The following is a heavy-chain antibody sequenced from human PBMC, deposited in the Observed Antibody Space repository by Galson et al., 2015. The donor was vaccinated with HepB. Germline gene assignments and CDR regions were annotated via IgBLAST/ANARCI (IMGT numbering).Heavy chain of an antibody. D-gene: IGHD3-10*01. CDR1: GYTFTSYG. V-gene: IGHV1-18*01. J-gene: IGHJ4*02. CDR2: ISAYNGNT. CDR3: AREGGYYGSGSYYTPLGVDY. Sequence: SVKVSCKASGYTFTSYGISWVRQAPGQGLEWMGWISAYNGNTNYAQKLQGRVTMTADTSTSTAYMELRSLRSDDTAVYYCAREGGYYGSGSYYTPLGVDYWGQGTLVTVSS.